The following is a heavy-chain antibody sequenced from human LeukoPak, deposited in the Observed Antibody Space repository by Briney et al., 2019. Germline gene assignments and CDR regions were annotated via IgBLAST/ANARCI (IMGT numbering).Heavy chain of an antibody. CDR3: AKAQNFRLSAFFDS. D-gene: IGHD6-25*01. Sequence: PGESLRLSCAASGFTFSNYWMSWVRQAPGKGPEWVANIKEDGRETYYLDSVEGRFTISRDNAKNSLELQMNSLRVEDTAIYYCAKAQNFRLSAFFDSWGQGILVTVSS. V-gene: IGHV3-7*01. J-gene: IGHJ4*02. CDR1: GFTFSNYW. CDR2: IKEDGRET.